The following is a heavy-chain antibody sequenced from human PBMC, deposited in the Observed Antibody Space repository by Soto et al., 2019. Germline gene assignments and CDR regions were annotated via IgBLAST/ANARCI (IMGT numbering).Heavy chain of an antibody. Sequence: SETLSLTCTVSGGSISSSGYYWGWTRQPPGKGLEWIGSIYYSGTTYYDPSLKSRVTMSVDTSKNQFSLKPSSMTAADTAVYYCARHLRRGPIVKGMDVWGQGTTVT. CDR1: GGSISSSGYY. D-gene: IGHD2-21*01. V-gene: IGHV4-39*01. J-gene: IGHJ6*02. CDR3: ARHLRRGPIVKGMDV. CDR2: IYYSGTT.